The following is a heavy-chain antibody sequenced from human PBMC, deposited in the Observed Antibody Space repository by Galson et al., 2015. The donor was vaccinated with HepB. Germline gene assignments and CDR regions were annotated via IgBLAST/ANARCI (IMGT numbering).Heavy chain of an antibody. Sequence: SLRLSCAASGFTFSSYAMHWVRQAPGKGLECVAVISYDGSNKYYADSVKGRFTISRDNSKNTLYLQMNSLRAEDTAVYYCARASTVVPAAIRGWGIDYWGQGTLVTVSS. J-gene: IGHJ4*02. CDR2: ISYDGSNK. D-gene: IGHD2-2*02. CDR1: GFTFSSYA. CDR3: ARASTVVPAAIRGWGIDY. V-gene: IGHV3-30-3*01.